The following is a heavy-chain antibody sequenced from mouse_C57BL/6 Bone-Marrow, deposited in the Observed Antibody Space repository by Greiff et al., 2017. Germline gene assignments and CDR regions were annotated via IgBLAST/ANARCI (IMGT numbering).Heavy chain of an antibody. CDR2: ISSGGSYT. CDR1: GFTFSSYG. V-gene: IGHV5-6*01. CDR3: ARGGVWYFDV. J-gene: IGHJ1*03. Sequence: EVQVVESGGDLVKPGGSLKLSCAASGFTFSSYGMSWVRQTPDKRLEWVATISSGGSYTNYPDSVKGRFTISRDNAKNTLYLQISSLKSEDTAMYYCARGGVWYFDVWGTGTTVTVSS.